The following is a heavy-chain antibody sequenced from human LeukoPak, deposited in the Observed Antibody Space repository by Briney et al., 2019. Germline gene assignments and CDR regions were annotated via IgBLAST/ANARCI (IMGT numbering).Heavy chain of an antibody. CDR2: IKQDGSET. Sequence: GGSLRLSCAASGFTFSTYRMSWVRLAPGKGLEWVANIKQDGSETYYVDSVKGRFTISRDNAKNSLYLQMNSLRAEDTAVYYCARERHWDYDYWGQGTLVTVSS. CDR3: ARERHWDYDY. D-gene: IGHD3-16*01. CDR1: GFTFSTYR. J-gene: IGHJ4*02. V-gene: IGHV3-7*01.